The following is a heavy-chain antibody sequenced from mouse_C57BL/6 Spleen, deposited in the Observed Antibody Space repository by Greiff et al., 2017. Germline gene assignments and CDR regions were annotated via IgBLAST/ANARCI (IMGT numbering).Heavy chain of an antibody. Sequence: EVKLMESGGGLVKPGGSLKLSCAASGFTFSDYGMHWVRQAPEKGLEWVAYISSGSSTIYYADTVKGRFTISRDNAKNTLFLQMTSLRSEDTAMYYCARGIYYYGSSYGYYAMDYWGQGTSVTVSS. V-gene: IGHV5-17*01. CDR3: ARGIYYYGSSYGYYAMDY. CDR1: GFTFSDYG. D-gene: IGHD1-1*01. CDR2: ISSGSSTI. J-gene: IGHJ4*01.